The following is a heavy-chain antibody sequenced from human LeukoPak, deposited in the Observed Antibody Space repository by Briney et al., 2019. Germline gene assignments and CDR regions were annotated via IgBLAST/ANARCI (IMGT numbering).Heavy chain of an antibody. Sequence: SQTLSLTCAISGDSISSNSAAWNRIRQSPSRGLEWLGRTYSRSKWYNDYAVSVKSRITINPDTSKNQFSLQLNSVTPEDTAVYYCTRQQEGSFDYWGQGILVTVSS. D-gene: IGHD6-13*01. V-gene: IGHV6-1*01. CDR2: TYSRSKWYN. CDR3: TRQQEGSFDY. CDR1: GDSISSNSAA. J-gene: IGHJ4*02.